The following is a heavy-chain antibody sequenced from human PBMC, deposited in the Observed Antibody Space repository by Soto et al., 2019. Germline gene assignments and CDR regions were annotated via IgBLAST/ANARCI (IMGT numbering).Heavy chain of an antibody. Sequence: QVHLVQSGAQVKKPGASVKVSCKAFGYTFLNSYIHWWRQPPGHGLEWMAIINPTGGSTNYAQKFQGRITLTMDTSTSTVYMELSSLTSEDTAMYYCARHLAAGDVWGQGTLVTVSS. D-gene: IGHD2-8*02. J-gene: IGHJ4*02. CDR2: INPTGGST. CDR1: GYTFLNSY. V-gene: IGHV1-46*01. CDR3: ARHLAAGDV.